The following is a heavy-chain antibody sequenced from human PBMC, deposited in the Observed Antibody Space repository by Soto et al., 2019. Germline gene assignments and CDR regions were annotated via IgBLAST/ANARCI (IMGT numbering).Heavy chain of an antibody. D-gene: IGHD2-15*01. J-gene: IGHJ4*02. CDR2: INHSGIT. V-gene: IGHV4-34*10. CDR3: ARRFCSDSYCSYFDY. CDR1: GGSFRGYF. Sequence: PSETRSLTCAVYGGSFRGYFWSWIRQPPGKGLEWIGEINHSGITSYSPSLGSRVTTSVDTPKNQFSLRLRSVTAADTAIYYCARRFCSDSYCSYFDYWGRGTLVTVSS.